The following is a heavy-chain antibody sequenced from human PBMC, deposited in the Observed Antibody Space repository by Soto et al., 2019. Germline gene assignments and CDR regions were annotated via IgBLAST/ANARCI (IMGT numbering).Heavy chain of an antibody. CDR1: GGSLSGYY. V-gene: IGHV4-34*01. J-gene: IGHJ5*02. CDR3: ARGRKPYNWFDP. Sequence: ETLSLTCAVYGGSLSGYYWSWIRQPPGKGLEWIGEINYSGSTNHNPSLKSRVTISVDTSQNQFSLKVSSVTAADTAVYYCARGRKPYNWFDPWGQGTLVTVSS. CDR2: INYSGST.